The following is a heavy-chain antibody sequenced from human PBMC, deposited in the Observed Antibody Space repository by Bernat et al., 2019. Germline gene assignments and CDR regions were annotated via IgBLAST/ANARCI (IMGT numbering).Heavy chain of an antibody. CDR3: ARHACSGGSCRATVTAFDI. CDR2: IYYSGST. D-gene: IGHD2-15*01. CDR1: GGSISSSSYY. Sequence: QLQLQESGPGLVKPSETLSLTCTVSGGSISSSSYYWGWIRQPPGKGLEWIGSIYYSGSTYYNPSLKSRVTISVDTSKNQFSLKLSPVTAADTAVYYCARHACSGGSCRATVTAFDIWGQGTMVTVSS. V-gene: IGHV4-39*01. J-gene: IGHJ3*02.